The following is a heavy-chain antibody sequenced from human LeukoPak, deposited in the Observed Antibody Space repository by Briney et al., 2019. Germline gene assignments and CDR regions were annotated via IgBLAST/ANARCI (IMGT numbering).Heavy chain of an antibody. CDR3: ARDLFYYYGSGSYDY. J-gene: IGHJ4*02. D-gene: IGHD3-10*01. CDR1: GYTFTGYY. V-gene: IGHV1-2*06. CDR2: INPNSGGT. Sequence: ASVKVSCKASGYTFTGYYMHWVRQAPGQGLEWMGRINPNSGGTNYAQKFQGRVTMTRDTSTSTAYMELSRLRSDDAAVYYCARDLFYYYGSGSYDYWGQGTLVTVSS.